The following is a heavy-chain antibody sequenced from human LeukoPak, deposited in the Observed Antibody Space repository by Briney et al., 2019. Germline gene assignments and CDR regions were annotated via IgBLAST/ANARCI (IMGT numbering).Heavy chain of an antibody. CDR2: INHSGST. D-gene: IGHD2-8*02. Sequence: SETLSLTCAVYGGSFSGYYWSWIRQPPGKGLEWIGEINHSGSTNYNPSLKSRVTISVDTSKNQFSLKQSSVTAADTAVYYCARTTGHKDYWGQGTLVTVSS. CDR1: GGSFSGYY. J-gene: IGHJ4*02. V-gene: IGHV4-34*01. CDR3: ARTTGHKDY.